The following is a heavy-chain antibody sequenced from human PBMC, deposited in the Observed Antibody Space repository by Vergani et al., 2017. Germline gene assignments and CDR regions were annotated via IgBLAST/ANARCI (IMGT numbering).Heavy chain of an antibody. J-gene: IGHJ4*02. V-gene: IGHV3-74*01. Sequence: EVQLVESGGGLVKPGGSLRLSCEASGFTFNNYWMHWVRQAPGKGLVWVSRINNDGSSTSYADSVKGRFTISRDNAKNTLYLQMNSLRAEDTAVYYCARDGGYGWEQEIDYWVQGTLVTVSS. CDR2: INNDGSST. CDR3: ARDGGYGWEQEIDY. D-gene: IGHD1-26*01. CDR1: GFTFNNYW.